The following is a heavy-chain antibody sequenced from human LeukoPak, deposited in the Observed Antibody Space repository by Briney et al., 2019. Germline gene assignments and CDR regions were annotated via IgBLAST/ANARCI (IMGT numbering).Heavy chain of an antibody. CDR1: GGSIRSSSYY. D-gene: IGHD4-17*01. Sequence: SESLSLTCTVSGGSIRSSSYYWGWIRQPPGKGLEWIGSIYYSGRTYYNPSLKSRVTISVDTSKNQFSLKLNSVTAADTAVYYCANCARLTAVTLAFDYWGQGTLVTVSS. V-gene: IGHV4-39*01. CDR3: ANCARLTAVTLAFDY. J-gene: IGHJ4*02. CDR2: IYYSGRT.